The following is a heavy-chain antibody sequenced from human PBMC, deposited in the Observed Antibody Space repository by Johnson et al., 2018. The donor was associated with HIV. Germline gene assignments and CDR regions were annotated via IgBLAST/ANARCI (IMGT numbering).Heavy chain of an antibody. CDR3: ARTRSGWAHDAFDI. CDR2: ISYDGSNK. Sequence: MQLVESGGGVVQPGRSLRLSCAASGFTFSSYAMHWVRQAQGKGLEWVAVISYDGSNKYYADSVKGRFTISRDNSKNTLYLQMNSLRAEDTAVYYCARTRSGWAHDAFDIWGQGTMVTVSS. J-gene: IGHJ3*02. D-gene: IGHD6-19*01. V-gene: IGHV3-30*04. CDR1: GFTFSSYA.